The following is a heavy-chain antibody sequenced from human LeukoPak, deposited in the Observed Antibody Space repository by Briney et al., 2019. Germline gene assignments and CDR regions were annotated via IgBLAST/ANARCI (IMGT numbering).Heavy chain of an antibody. V-gene: IGHV3-64D*06. J-gene: IGHJ4*02. Sequence: PGGSLRLSCSASGFTFSSYAMHWVRQAPGKGLEYVSAISSNGGSTYYADPVKGRFTISRDNSKNTLYLQMSSLRAEDTAVYYCVKTVYGTMVRGVITSPLDYWGQGTLVTVSS. CDR3: VKTVYGTMVRGVITSPLDY. D-gene: IGHD3-10*01. CDR2: ISSNGGST. CDR1: GFTFSSYA.